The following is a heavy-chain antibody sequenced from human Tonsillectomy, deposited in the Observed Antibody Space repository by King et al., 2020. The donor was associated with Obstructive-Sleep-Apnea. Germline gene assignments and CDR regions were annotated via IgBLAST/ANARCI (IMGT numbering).Heavy chain of an antibody. CDR2: IYNSGNT. Sequence: VQLQESGPGLVKPSETLSLTCTVSGGSISSYYWSWIRQPPGKGLEWIGYIYNSGNTNYSPSLKIRVTISVDTSKNQVSLKLSTVAAADTAVYYCAKERRSRPGGYHYCYGMDVWGQGTTVTVSS. D-gene: IGHD3-10*01. CDR1: GGSISSYY. J-gene: IGHJ6*02. V-gene: IGHV4-59*01. CDR3: AKERRSRPGGYHYCYGMDV.